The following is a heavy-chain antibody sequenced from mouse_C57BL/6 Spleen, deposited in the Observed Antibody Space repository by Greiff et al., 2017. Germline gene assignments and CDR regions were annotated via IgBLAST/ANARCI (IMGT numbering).Heavy chain of an antibody. V-gene: IGHV1-55*01. CDR2: IYPGSGST. CDR3: ARRDWDVDYFDY. CDR1: GYTFTSYW. J-gene: IGHJ2*01. D-gene: IGHD4-1*01. Sequence: QVQLQQPGAELVKPGASVKMSCKASGYTFTSYWITWVKQRPGQGLEWIGDIYPGSGSTNYNEKFKSKATLTVDTSSSTAYMQLSSLTSEDSAVXYCARRDWDVDYFDYWGQGTTLTVSS.